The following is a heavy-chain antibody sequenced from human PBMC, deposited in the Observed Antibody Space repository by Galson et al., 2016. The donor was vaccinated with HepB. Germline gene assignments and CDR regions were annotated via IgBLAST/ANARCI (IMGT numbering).Heavy chain of an antibody. CDR1: GFTFGDYD. V-gene: IGHV3-49*03. CDR2: IRSQAYGGTI. J-gene: IGHJ6*02. Sequence: SLRLSCAASGFTFGDYDMSWFRQAPGKGLEWVGFIRSQAYGGTIEEAASVKGRFTISRDDSKSVAYLQMNSLKTEDTGVYYCMTGTGTTHYAMEVWGQGTAVTVSS. CDR3: MTGTGTTHYAMEV. D-gene: IGHD1/OR15-1a*01.